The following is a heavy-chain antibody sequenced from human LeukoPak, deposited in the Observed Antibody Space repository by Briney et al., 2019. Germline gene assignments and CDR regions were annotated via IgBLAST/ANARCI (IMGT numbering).Heavy chain of an antibody. CDR3: AKEQWLINSFDN. V-gene: IGHV3-30*02. J-gene: IGHJ4*02. Sequence: TGGSLRLSCAASGFTFRSNGIHWVRQTPGKGLQWVAFIRNDGGNHYYADSVRGRFNISRDNSKNTLCLEVNSLRVEDTGVYYCAKEQWLINSFDNWGQGTLVTVSS. CDR2: IRNDGGNH. CDR1: GFTFRSNG. D-gene: IGHD6-19*01.